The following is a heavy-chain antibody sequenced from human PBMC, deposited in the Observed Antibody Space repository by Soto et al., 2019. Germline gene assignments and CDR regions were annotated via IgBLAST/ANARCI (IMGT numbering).Heavy chain of an antibody. Sequence: QVQLVQSGAEVKKPGASVKVSCKASGYTFTGYYMHWVRQAPGQGLEWMGWINPNSGGTNYAQKFQGWVTMTRDTSISTAYMELSRLRSDDMAVYYCARDPSPAIAAAGTDYGMDVWGQGTTVTVSS. J-gene: IGHJ6*02. D-gene: IGHD6-13*01. CDR1: GYTFTGYY. CDR2: INPNSGGT. CDR3: ARDPSPAIAAAGTDYGMDV. V-gene: IGHV1-2*04.